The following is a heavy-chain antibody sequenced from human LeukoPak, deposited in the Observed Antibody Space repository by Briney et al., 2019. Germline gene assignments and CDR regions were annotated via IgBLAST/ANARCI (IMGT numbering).Heavy chain of an antibody. D-gene: IGHD2-15*01. Sequence: GGSLRLSCAASGFTFSSYAMHWVRQAPGKGLEWVAVTSYDGSNKYYADSVKGRFTISRDNSKNTLYLQMNSLRAEDTAVYYCARDVGYCSGGSCHSSAFDIWGQGTMVTVSS. V-gene: IGHV3-30-3*01. CDR3: ARDVGYCSGGSCHSSAFDI. J-gene: IGHJ3*02. CDR2: TSYDGSNK. CDR1: GFTFSSYA.